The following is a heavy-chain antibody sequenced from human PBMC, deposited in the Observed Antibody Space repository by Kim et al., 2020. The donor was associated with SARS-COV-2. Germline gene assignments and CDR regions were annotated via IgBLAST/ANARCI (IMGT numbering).Heavy chain of an antibody. CDR3: TTERYYDFWSGYRNYYYYYGMDV. CDR2: IKSKTDGGTT. D-gene: IGHD3-3*01. CDR1: GFTFSNAW. Sequence: GGSLRLSCAASGFTFSNAWMSWVRQAPGKGLEWVGRIKSKTDGGTTDYAAPVKGRFTISRDDSKNTLYLQMNSLKTEDTAVYYCTTERYYDFWSGYRNYYYYYGMDVWGQGTTVTVSS. V-gene: IGHV3-15*01. J-gene: IGHJ6*02.